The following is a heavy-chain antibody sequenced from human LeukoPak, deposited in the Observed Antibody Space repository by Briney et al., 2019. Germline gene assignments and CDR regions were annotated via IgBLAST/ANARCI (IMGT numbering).Heavy chain of an antibody. Sequence: ASVKVSCKASGYTFTSYDINWVRQATGQGLEWMGWMNPNSGNTGYAQKFQGRVTMTRNTSISTAYMELSSLRSEDTAVYYRARKPLYYDFWSGSYYYMDVWGKGTTVTVSS. CDR3: ARKPLYYDFWSGSYYYMDV. D-gene: IGHD3-3*01. V-gene: IGHV1-8*01. CDR2: MNPNSGNT. J-gene: IGHJ6*03. CDR1: GYTFTSYD.